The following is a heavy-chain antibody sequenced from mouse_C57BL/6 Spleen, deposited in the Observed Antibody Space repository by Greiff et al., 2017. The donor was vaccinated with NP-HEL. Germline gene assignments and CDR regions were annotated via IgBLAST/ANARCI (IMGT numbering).Heavy chain of an antibody. Sequence: VHLVESGAELVRPGASVTLSCKASGYTFTDYEMHWVKQTPVHGLEWIGAIDPETGGTAYNQKFKGKAILTADKSSSTAYMELRSLTSEDSAVYYCTRRGNWDYWFAYWGQGTLVTVSA. CDR3: TRRGNWDYWFAY. CDR1: GYTFTDYE. V-gene: IGHV1-15*01. D-gene: IGHD4-1*01. CDR2: IDPETGGT. J-gene: IGHJ3*01.